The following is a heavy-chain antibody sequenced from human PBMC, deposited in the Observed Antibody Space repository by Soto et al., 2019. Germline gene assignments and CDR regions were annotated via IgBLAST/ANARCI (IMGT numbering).Heavy chain of an antibody. CDR3: ARLTTVSTPDFDY. Sequence: GGSLRLSCAASGFTFSNNWMHWVRQAPGKGPVWVSRINSDGSSTYYADSVKGRFTISRDNAKNSLYLQMNSLRDEDTAVYYCARLTTVSTPDFDYWGQGIQVTVSS. CDR1: GFTFSNNW. V-gene: IGHV3-74*01. D-gene: IGHD4-4*01. CDR2: INSDGSST. J-gene: IGHJ4*02.